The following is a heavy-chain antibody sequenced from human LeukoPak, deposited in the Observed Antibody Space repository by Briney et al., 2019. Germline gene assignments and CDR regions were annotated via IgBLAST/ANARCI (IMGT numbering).Heavy chain of an antibody. CDR2: ISWNSGSI. Sequence: GGSLRLSCAASGFTFDDYAMHWVRQAPGKGLEWVSGISWNSGSIGYADSVKGRFTISRDNAKNSLYLQMDSLRAEDTALYYCAKTLLAQAGTYFDYWGQGTLVTVSS. CDR3: AKTLLAQAGTYFDY. D-gene: IGHD6-13*01. V-gene: IGHV3-9*01. CDR1: GFTFDDYA. J-gene: IGHJ4*02.